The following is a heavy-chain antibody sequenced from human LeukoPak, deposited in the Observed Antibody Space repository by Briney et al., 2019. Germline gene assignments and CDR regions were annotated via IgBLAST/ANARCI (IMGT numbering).Heavy chain of an antibody. CDR1: GFTFSSYS. Sequence: PGGSLRLSCAASGFTFSSYSMNWVRQVRGKGLEWVSSISSSSSYIYYADSVKGRFTISRDNAKNSLYLQMNSLRAEDTAVYYCARDRLGDSGRYYGMDVWGQGTTVTVS. J-gene: IGHJ6*02. CDR2: ISSSSSYI. D-gene: IGHD2-21*02. V-gene: IGHV3-21*01. CDR3: ARDRLGDSGRYYGMDV.